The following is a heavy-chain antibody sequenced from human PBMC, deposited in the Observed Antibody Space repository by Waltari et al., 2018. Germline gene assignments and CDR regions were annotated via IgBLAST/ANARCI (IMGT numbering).Heavy chain of an antibody. J-gene: IGHJ6*03. CDR2: MEPRVSYP. D-gene: IGHD2-2*01. Sequence: EVQLVQSGAEVKKPGESLRISCKGSGYNFTNYWITWVRQMPGKRLEWPGRVRRERTGRMEPRVSYPNDGPTFKGNVTESADTSIGTAYLQWSSLEASDTAVYYCARLPRYCSRTNCYPTWHMDVWGKGTTVTVSS. CDR1: GYNFTNYW. CDR3: ARLPRYCSRTNCYPTWHMDV. V-gene: IGHV5-10-1*01.